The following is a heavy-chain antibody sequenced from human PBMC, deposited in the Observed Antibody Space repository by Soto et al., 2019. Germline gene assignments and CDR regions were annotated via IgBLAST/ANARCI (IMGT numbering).Heavy chain of an antibody. J-gene: IGHJ5*02. Sequence: SETLSLTCTISGGSFGTNYWSWIRQAPGKGLEWVGYTYHTGSTKYNPSLKSRATISVDTSKNQFSLTLNSAAAADTAVYYCATDSAGRGPFDPWGQGILVTVSS. V-gene: IGHV4-59*13. CDR1: GGSFGTNY. CDR2: TYHTGST. CDR3: ATDSAGRGPFDP. D-gene: IGHD3-10*01.